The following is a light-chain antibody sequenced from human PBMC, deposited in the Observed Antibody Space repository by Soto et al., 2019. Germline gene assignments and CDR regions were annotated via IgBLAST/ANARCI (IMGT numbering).Light chain of an antibody. CDR2: GAS. J-gene: IGKJ1*01. V-gene: IGKV3-20*01. CDR3: QQYGGSPRT. CDR1: QSVSSSY. Sequence: EIVLTQSPATLSLSPGARAPLSCRASQSVSSSYLAWYQQKPGQAPRLLIYGASSRATGIPDRFSGSGSGTDFTLTISRLEPEDFAVYYCQQYGGSPRTFGQGTKVDIK.